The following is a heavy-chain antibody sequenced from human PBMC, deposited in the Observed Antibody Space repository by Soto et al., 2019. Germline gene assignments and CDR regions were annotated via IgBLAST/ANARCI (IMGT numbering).Heavy chain of an antibody. J-gene: IGHJ5*02. V-gene: IGHV4-31*03. CDR3: ARLRIATNNYKWFDP. D-gene: IGHD2-21*01. Sequence: PSETLSLNCSVSGAARNSGNYYWSWILQVPGKGLEWIGHIYVTGAVDYNPSLRDRITISQDTSERQFSLNLRLVTAADTAVYYCARLRIATNNYKWFDPWGQGTLVTVSS. CDR2: IYVTGAV. CDR1: GAARNSGNYY.